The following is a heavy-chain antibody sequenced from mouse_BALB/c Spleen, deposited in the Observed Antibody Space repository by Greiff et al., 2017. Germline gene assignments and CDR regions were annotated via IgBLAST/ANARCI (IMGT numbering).Heavy chain of an antibody. CDR2: ISSGSSTI. J-gene: IGHJ2*01. CDR1: GFTFSSFG. CDR3: ATGYGSSPPFDY. V-gene: IGHV5-17*02. Sequence: EVKLQESGGGLVQPGGSRKLSCAASGFTFSSFGMHWVRQAPEKGLEWVAYISSGSSTIYYADTVKGRFTISRDNPKNTLFLQMTSLRSEDTAMYYCATGYGSSPPFDYWGQGTTLTVSS. D-gene: IGHD1-1*01.